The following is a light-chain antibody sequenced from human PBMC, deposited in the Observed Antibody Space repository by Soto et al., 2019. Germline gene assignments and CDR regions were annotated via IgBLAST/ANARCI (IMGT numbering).Light chain of an antibody. CDR3: QQYGSSPIT. J-gene: IGKJ5*01. CDR2: GAS. CDR1: QSVTNKY. V-gene: IGKV3-20*01. Sequence: EIVLTQSPGTLSLSPGERATLPCRASQSVTNKYLAWYQQKHGQAPRLLIDGASSRATGIPDRFSGSGSGTDFTLTISRLEPEDFAVYYCQQYGSSPITFGQGTRLEI.